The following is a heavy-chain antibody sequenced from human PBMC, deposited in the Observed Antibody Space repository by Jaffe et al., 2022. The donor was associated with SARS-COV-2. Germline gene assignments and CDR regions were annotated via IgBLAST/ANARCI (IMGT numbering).Heavy chain of an antibody. CDR1: GYTFTTYA. CDR3: ARDWGDYSYYNWFDP. V-gene: IGHV1-3*01. CDR2: IDPANGDT. J-gene: IGHJ5*02. D-gene: IGHD4-4*01. Sequence: QVQLIQSGADVKKPGASVKVSCKTSGYTFTTYAMHWVRQAPGLRLEWMGWIDPANGDTKYSQTFQDRVTITRDTSARTVYMELRSLRSEDTAVYYCARDWGDYSYYNWFDPWGQGTLVTVSS.